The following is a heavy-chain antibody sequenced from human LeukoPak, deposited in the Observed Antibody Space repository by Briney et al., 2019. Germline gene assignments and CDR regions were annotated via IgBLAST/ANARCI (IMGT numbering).Heavy chain of an antibody. D-gene: IGHD6-19*01. V-gene: IGHV5-51*01. CDR3: ARCPSIAVAGNFDY. CDR1: GYSFISYW. CDR2: IYPGDSDT. J-gene: IGHJ4*02. Sequence: GESLKISCKGSGYSFISYWIGWVRQMPGKGLEWMGIIYPGDSDTRYSPSFQGQVTISVDKSISTAYLQLSSLKASDSVMYYCARCPSIAVAGNFDYWGQGTLVTVSS.